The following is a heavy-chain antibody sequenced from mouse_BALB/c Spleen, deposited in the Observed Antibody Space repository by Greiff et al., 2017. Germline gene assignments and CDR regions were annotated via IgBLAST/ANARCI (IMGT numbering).Heavy chain of an antibody. J-gene: IGHJ4*01. Sequence: VKLMESGAELVRPGSSVKISCKASGYAFSSYWMNWVKQRPGQGLEWIGQIYPGDGDTNYNGKFKGKATLTADKSSSTAYMQLSSLTSEDSAVYFCARGGLRRGYAMDYWGQGTSVTVSS. CDR3: ARGGLRRGYAMDY. D-gene: IGHD2-4*01. V-gene: IGHV1-80*01. CDR1: GYAFSSYW. CDR2: IYPGDGDT.